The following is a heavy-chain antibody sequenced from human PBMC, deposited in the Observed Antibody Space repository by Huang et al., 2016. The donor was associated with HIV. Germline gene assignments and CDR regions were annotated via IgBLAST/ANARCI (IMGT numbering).Heavy chain of an antibody. V-gene: IGHV1-3*01. D-gene: IGHD2-15*01. J-gene: IGHJ5*02. CDR1: GYTFSSYA. CDR3: AKGGYCRSDSCSYNWFDP. Sequence: QVQLVQSGAEVKKPGASVKVSCKASGYTFSSYAIHWVRQAPGQRLEWMGWLNRGHGNTKFSQKFQDRVTITRDTSATTAYMELSSLRSEDTAVYYCAKGGYCRSDSCSYNWFDPWGQGTLVIVSS. CDR2: LNRGHGNT.